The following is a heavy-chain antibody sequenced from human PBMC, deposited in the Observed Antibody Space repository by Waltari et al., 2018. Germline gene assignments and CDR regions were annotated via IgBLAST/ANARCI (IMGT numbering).Heavy chain of an antibody. Sequence: SGPGLVKPSETLSLTCTVSGGPISSHYWSWIRQPPGKGLEWIGYIYYSGSTNYNPSLKSRVTISVDTSKNQFSLKLSSVTAADTAVYYCARGRIAAAVPAFDYWGQGTLVTVSS. V-gene: IGHV4-59*11. CDR2: IYYSGST. CDR3: ARGRIAAAVPAFDY. J-gene: IGHJ4*02. CDR1: GGPISSHY. D-gene: IGHD6-13*01.